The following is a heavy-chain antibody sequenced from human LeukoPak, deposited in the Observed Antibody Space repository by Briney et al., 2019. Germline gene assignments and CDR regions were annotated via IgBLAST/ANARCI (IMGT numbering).Heavy chain of an antibody. V-gene: IGHV3-53*01. CDR2: IYSGGST. CDR1: GFTVSSNY. CDR3: ARGMGYSSSWQYYYYYYGMDV. Sequence: GGSLRLSCAASGFTVSSNYMSWVRQAPGKGLEWVSVIYSGGSTYYSDSVKGRFTISRDNSKNTLYLQVNSLRAEDTAVYYCARGMGYSSSWQYYYYYYGMDVWGQGTTVTVSS. D-gene: IGHD6-13*01. J-gene: IGHJ6*02.